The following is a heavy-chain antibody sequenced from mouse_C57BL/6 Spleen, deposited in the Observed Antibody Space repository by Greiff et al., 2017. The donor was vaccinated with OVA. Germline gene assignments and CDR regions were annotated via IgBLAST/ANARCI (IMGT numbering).Heavy chain of an antibody. Sequence: VQLQQPGTELVKPGASVKLSCKASGYTFTSYWMPWVKQRPGQGLEWIGNINPSNGGTHYNEKFKSKATLTVDKSSSTAYMQLSRLTSADSAVYSSAMPLYYGTGFAYWGQGTLVTVSA. CDR1: GYTFTSYW. J-gene: IGHJ3*01. V-gene: IGHV1-53*01. CDR3: AMPLYYGTGFAY. CDR2: INPSNGGT. D-gene: IGHD2-1*01.